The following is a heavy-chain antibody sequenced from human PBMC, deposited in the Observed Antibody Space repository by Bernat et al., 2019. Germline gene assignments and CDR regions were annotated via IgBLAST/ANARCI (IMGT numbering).Heavy chain of an antibody. Sequence: QLQLQESGSGLVKPSQTLSLTCAVSGGSISSGGYSWSWIRQPPGKGLEWIGYIYHSGSTYYNPSLKSRVTISVDRSKNQFSLKLSSVTAADTAVYYCARSRYCGGDCYTYYFDYWGQGTLVTVSS. V-gene: IGHV4-30-2*01. CDR3: ARSRYCGGDCYTYYFDY. CDR1: GGSISSGGYS. D-gene: IGHD2-21*02. CDR2: IYHSGST. J-gene: IGHJ4*02.